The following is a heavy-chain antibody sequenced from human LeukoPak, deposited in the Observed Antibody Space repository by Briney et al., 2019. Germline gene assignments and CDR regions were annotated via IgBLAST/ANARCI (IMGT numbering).Heavy chain of an antibody. Sequence: PGGSLRLSCEASGFAFSSHEMNWVRQAPGKGLEWVSFISSSGSAIYYADIVKGRFTISRDQARNSLYLEMSSLRHEDTAVYYCARDRGTVAVAGDFWGQGTLVTVSS. V-gene: IGHV3-48*03. CDR2: ISSSGSAI. CDR3: ARDRGTVAVAGDF. CDR1: GFAFSSHE. D-gene: IGHD6-13*01. J-gene: IGHJ4*02.